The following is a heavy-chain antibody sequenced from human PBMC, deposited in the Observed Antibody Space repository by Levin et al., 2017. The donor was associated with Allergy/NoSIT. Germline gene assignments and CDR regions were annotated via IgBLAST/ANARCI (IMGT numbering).Heavy chain of an antibody. D-gene: IGHD5-18*01. CDR1: GGTFSSYT. Sequence: GGSLRLSCKASGGTFSSYTISWVRQAPGQGLEWMGRIIPILGIANYAQKFQGRVTITADKSTSTAYMELSSLRSEDTAVYYCARGVQLWSAPFDYWGQGTLVTVSS. CDR3: ARGVQLWSAPFDY. J-gene: IGHJ4*02. CDR2: IIPILGIA. V-gene: IGHV1-69*02.